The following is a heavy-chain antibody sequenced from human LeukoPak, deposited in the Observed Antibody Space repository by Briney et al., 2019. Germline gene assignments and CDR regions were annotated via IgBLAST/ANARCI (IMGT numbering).Heavy chain of an antibody. CDR3: ARLRSSEFDL. D-gene: IGHD4-17*01. CDR2: IYYSGST. V-gene: IGHV4-59*08. Sequence: SETLSLTCTVSGGSISSYYWSWIRQPPGKGLEWIGYIYYSGSTNYNPSLKSRATISVDTSRNQFSLRLSSVTAADTAVYYCARLRSSEFDLWGRGTLVTVSS. CDR1: GGSISSYY. J-gene: IGHJ2*01.